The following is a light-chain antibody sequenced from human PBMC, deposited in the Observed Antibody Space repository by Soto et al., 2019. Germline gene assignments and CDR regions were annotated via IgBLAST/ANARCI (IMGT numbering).Light chain of an antibody. J-gene: IGLJ1*01. CDR2: EVN. V-gene: IGLV2-8*01. CDR1: SSDVGAYNF. CDR3: SSYAGSSNV. Sequence: QSSLTQPPSASGSPGQSVTISCIGTSSDVGAYNFVSWYQQHPGKVPKLMIYEVNKRPSGVPDRFSGSKSGNTASLTVSGLQAEDEADYYCSSYAGSSNVFGTGTKLTVL.